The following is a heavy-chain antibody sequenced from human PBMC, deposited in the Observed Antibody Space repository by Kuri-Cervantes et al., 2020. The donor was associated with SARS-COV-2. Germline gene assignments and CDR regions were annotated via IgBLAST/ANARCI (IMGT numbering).Heavy chain of an antibody. CDR1: GFTFRSYA. V-gene: IGHV3-30*04. CDR3: AKADSFSSSWYLQH. CDR2: ISYDGSNK. J-gene: IGHJ1*01. Sequence: GESLKISCAASGFTFRSYAIHWVRQAPGKGLEWVAVISYDGSNKYYADSVKGRFTISRDNSKNTLYLQMNSLRAEDTAVYYCAKADSFSSSWYLQHWGQGTLVTVSS. D-gene: IGHD6-13*01.